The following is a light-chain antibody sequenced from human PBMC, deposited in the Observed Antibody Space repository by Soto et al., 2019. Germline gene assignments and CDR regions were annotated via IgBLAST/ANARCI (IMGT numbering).Light chain of an antibody. CDR2: GTS. CDR3: QRYGTSPWT. Sequence: EIVLTQSPGTLSLSPGERATLSCRASQTISSRHLAWYQHKPGQAPRVVVYGTSSRASGIPDRFTGSGSGADFNLTINGLEPEDFAVYYCQRYGTSPWTFGQGTRLEIK. J-gene: IGKJ1*01. CDR1: QTISSRH. V-gene: IGKV3-20*01.